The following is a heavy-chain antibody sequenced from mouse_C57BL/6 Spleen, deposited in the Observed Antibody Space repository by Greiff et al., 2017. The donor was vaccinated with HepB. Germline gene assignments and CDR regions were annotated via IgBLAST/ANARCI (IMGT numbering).Heavy chain of an antibody. CDR3: ARDLPDYAMDY. CDR2: INYDGSST. CDR1: GFTFSDYY. Sequence: EVMLVESEGGLVQPGSSMKLSCTASGFTFSDYYMAWVRQVPEKGLEWVANINYDGSSTYYLDSLKSRFIISRDNAKNILYLQMSSLKSEDTATYYCARDLPDYAMDYWGQGTSVTVSS. V-gene: IGHV5-16*01. J-gene: IGHJ4*01. D-gene: IGHD2-1*01.